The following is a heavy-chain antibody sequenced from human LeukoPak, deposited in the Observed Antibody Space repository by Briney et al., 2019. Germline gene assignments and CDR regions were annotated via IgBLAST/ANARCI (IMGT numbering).Heavy chain of an antibody. CDR2: IDSGAGYT. J-gene: IGHJ4*02. CDR3: AKDRWEEPVDYFDY. D-gene: IGHD1-14*01. CDR1: GFTFSSYA. Sequence: GGYLRLSCAASGFTFSSYAMSWVRQAPGKGLEWISAIDSGAGYTYYADSVKGRFTISRDQSKNTMYLQMNSLRDEDTAVYYCAKDRWEEPVDYFDYWGQGILVTVPS. V-gene: IGHV3-23*01.